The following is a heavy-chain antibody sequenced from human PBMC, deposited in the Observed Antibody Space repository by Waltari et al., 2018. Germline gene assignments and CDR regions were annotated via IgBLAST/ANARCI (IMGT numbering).Heavy chain of an antibody. Sequence: QVQLVESGGGVVQPGRSLRLSCAASGFTFSSYGMHWVRQAPGKGLEWVAVISYDGSNQYYADSVKGRFTISRDNSKNTLYLQMNSLRAEDTAVYYCAGDYYYYYMDVWGKGTTVTISS. V-gene: IGHV3-30*03. CDR3: AGDYYYYYMDV. CDR1: GFTFSSYG. CDR2: ISYDGSNQ. J-gene: IGHJ6*03. D-gene: IGHD3-10*01.